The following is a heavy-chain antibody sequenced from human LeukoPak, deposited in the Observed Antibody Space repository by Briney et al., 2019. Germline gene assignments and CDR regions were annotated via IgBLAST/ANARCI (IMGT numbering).Heavy chain of an antibody. V-gene: IGHV4-34*01. CDR1: GGSFSGYY. J-gene: IGHJ3*02. Sequence: PSETLSLTCAVYGGSFSGYYWSWIRQPPGKGLEWIGEINHSGSTNYNPSLKSRVTISVDTSKNQFSLKLSSVTAADTAVYYCATEVDYYDSSGYSRKDIWGQGTMVTVSS. CDR3: ATEVDYYDSSGYSRKDI. CDR2: INHSGST. D-gene: IGHD3-22*01.